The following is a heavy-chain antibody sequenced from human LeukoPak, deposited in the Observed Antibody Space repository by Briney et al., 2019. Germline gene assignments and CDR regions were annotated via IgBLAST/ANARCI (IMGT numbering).Heavy chain of an antibody. CDR1: GFTFSSYG. Sequence: GGSLRLSWAASGFTFSSYGMHWVRQAPGKGLEWVAVIWLDGSNKYYADSVKGRFTISRDNSKNTLYLQMNSLSAEDTAVYYCARGKEQQLYAFDIWGQGTMVTVSS. J-gene: IGHJ3*02. CDR2: IWLDGSNK. CDR3: ARGKEQQLYAFDI. D-gene: IGHD6-13*01. V-gene: IGHV3-33*01.